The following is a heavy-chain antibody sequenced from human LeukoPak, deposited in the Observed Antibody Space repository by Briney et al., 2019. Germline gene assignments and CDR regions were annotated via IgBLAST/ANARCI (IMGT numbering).Heavy chain of an antibody. CDR1: GFTFDDYG. D-gene: IGHD3-10*01. V-gene: IGHV3-20*04. Sequence: GGSLRLSCAASGFTFDDYGKSWVRQAPGKGLEWVSGINWNGGSTGYADSVKGRFTISRDNAKNSLYLQMNSLRAEDTALYYCARVSYYGSGNMDIWGKGTTVTVSS. CDR3: ARVSYYGSGNMDI. CDR2: INWNGGST. J-gene: IGHJ6*03.